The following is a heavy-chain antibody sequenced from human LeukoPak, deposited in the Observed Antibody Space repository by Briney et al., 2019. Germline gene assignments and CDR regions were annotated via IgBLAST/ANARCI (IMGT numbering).Heavy chain of an antibody. J-gene: IGHJ6*03. Sequence: RSSETLSLTCTVSGGSITSSSHYWGWIRQPPGQGLQWIGLIYYDGSAYYNLSLKSRLTISIDTSKSQFSLQLSSVTAADTAVYYCARRAEIGYYYYYIDVWGKGTPVTVSS. D-gene: IGHD1-14*01. V-gene: IGHV4-39*01. CDR1: GGSITSSSHY. CDR3: ARRAEIGYYYYYIDV. CDR2: IYYDGSA.